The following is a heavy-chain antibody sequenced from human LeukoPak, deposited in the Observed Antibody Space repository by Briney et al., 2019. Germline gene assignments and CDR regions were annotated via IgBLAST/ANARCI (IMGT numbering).Heavy chain of an antibody. J-gene: IGHJ4*02. D-gene: IGHD5-18*01. CDR1: GFTFSSYD. Sequence: GGALGLSCAASGFTFSSYDMHGVRQAPGKGREWGAVISYDGSNKYYADSVKGRFTISRDNSKKTLYLQTNSLRAEDTAVYYCARDPGYSYGLPSYWGQGTLVTVSS. V-gene: IGHV3-30-3*01. CDR3: ARDPGYSYGLPSY. CDR2: ISYDGSNK.